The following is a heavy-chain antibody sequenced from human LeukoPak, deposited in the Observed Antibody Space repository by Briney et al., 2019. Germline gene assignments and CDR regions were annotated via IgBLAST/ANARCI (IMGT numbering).Heavy chain of an antibody. CDR2: ITPIFGTA. D-gene: IGHD1-7*01. J-gene: IGHJ4*02. V-gene: IGHV1-69*01. CDR1: GGTFSSYA. Sequence: SVKVSCKASGGTFSSYAISWVRQAPGQELEWMGGITPIFGTANYAQKFQGRVTITADESTSTAYMELSSLRSEDTAVYYCASPGITGTPLNYWSQGTLVTVSS. CDR3: ASPGITGTPLNY.